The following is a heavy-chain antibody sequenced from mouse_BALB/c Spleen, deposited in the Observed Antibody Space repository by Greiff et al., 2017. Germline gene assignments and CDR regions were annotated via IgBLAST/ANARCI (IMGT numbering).Heavy chain of an antibody. V-gene: IGHV7-3*02. CDR2: IRNKANGYTT. Sequence: EVKLQESGGGLVQPGGSLRLSCATSGFTFTDYYMSWVRQPPGKALEWLGFIRNKANGYTTEYSASVKGRFTISRDNSQSILYLQMNTLRAEDSATYYCARETLYGHYYAMDYWGQGTSVTVSS. J-gene: IGHJ4*01. CDR3: ARETLYGHYYAMDY. CDR1: GFTFTDYY. D-gene: IGHD1-1*02.